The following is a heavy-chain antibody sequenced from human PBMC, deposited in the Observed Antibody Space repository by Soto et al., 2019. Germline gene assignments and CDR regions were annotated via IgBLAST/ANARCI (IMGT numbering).Heavy chain of an antibody. Sequence: GGSLRLSCAASGFTFSSYWMHWVRQAPGKGLVWVSRINSDGSSTSYADSVKGRFTISRDNAKNTLYLQMNSLRAEDTAVYYCARAKRSIAARHYYYYMDVWGKGTTVTVSS. CDR2: INSDGSST. D-gene: IGHD6-6*01. J-gene: IGHJ6*03. CDR3: ARAKRSIAARHYYYYMDV. V-gene: IGHV3-74*01. CDR1: GFTFSSYW.